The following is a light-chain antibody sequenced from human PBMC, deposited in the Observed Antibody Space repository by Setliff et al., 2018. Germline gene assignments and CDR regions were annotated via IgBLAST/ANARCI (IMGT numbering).Light chain of an antibody. CDR1: SSDVGNYNR. CDR3: SSYTSSNTYV. J-gene: IGLJ1*01. Sequence: QSALTQPPSVSGSRGQSVTISCTGTSSDVGNYNRVSWYQQPPGTAHKLMIYDVTNRPSGVPDRFSGSKSGNTASLTISGLQAEDEADYYCSSYTSSNTYVFGSGTKVTVL. V-gene: IGLV2-18*02. CDR2: DVT.